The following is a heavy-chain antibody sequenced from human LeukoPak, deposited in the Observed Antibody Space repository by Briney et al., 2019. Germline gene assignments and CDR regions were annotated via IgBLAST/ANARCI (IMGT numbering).Heavy chain of an antibody. Sequence: SETLSLTCSVSGGFISSSSKYWGWIRQPPGKGLEWIGSVYYSGDTYYNPSLRSRVTISVDTSKNHFSLKLSSVTAADTAVYYCARRVYSSNSGFDYWGQGTLVTVSS. CDR3: ARRVYSSNSGFDY. D-gene: IGHD6-13*01. V-gene: IGHV4-39*02. CDR2: VYYSGDT. J-gene: IGHJ4*02. CDR1: GGFISSSSKY.